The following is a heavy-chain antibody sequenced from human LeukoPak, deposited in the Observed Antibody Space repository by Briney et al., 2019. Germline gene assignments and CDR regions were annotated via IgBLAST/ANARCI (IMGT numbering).Heavy chain of an antibody. D-gene: IGHD3-9*01. Sequence: ASVKVSCKASGFTFTDHYMHWVRQAPGHGLEWMGWINGNSGTTFYAQKFQDRITVTRDTSISTMYMELNRLTSDDTAVYYCARDFDWGPDYWGQGTLVAVSS. J-gene: IGHJ4*02. CDR2: INGNSGTT. V-gene: IGHV1-2*02. CDR1: GFTFTDHY. CDR3: ARDFDWGPDY.